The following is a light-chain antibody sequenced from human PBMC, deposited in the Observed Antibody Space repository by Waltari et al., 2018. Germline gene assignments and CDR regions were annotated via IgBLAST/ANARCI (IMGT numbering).Light chain of an antibody. J-gene: IGKJ1*01. CDR2: GAS. CDR3: LQYNDWPPWT. CDR1: QSVTSH. V-gene: IGKV3-15*01. Sequence: EIVMTQSPATLSVSPGERATLSCRASQSVTSHVAWYQQKPGQAPRLLIFGASTRAADIPARFSGSGSGTECTLTISSLQSEDFAVYYYLQYNDWPPWTFGQGTKVEI.